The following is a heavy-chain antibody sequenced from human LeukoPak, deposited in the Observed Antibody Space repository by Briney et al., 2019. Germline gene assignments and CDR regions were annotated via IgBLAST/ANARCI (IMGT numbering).Heavy chain of an antibody. CDR2: IRNKVNSYAT. J-gene: IGHJ4*02. CDR3: ARWSSGWFFDY. CDR1: GFTFNGSA. V-gene: IGHV3-73*01. D-gene: IGHD6-19*01. Sequence: PGGSLRLSCAASGFTFNGSAMHWVRQASGKGLEWVGRIRNKVNSYATEYAASVKGRFTISRDDSKNTAYLQMNSLRAEDTAVYYCARWSSGWFFDYWGQGTLVTVSS.